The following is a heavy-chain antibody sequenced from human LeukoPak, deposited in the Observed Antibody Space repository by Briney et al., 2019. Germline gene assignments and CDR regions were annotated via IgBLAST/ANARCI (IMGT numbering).Heavy chain of an antibody. V-gene: IGHV4-61*10. CDR2: IYYSGST. J-gene: IGHJ3*02. CDR3: ARERRGYSYGFNDAFDI. Sequence: PSETLSLTCTVSGGSISSGSYYWSWIRQPAGKGLEWIGYIYYSGSTNYNPSLKSRVTISVDTSKNQFSLKLSSVTAADTAVYYCARERRGYSYGFNDAFDIWGQGTMVTVSS. D-gene: IGHD5-18*01. CDR1: GGSISSGSYY.